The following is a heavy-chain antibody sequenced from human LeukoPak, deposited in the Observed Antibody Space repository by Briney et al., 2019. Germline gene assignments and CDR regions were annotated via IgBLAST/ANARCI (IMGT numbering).Heavy chain of an antibody. CDR1: GGSISSYY. Sequence: SETLSLTCTVSGGSISSYYWSWIRQPPGKGLEWIGYIYYSGSTNYNPSLKSRVTISVDTSKNQFSLKLSSVTAADTAVYYCARDGVGYDAFDIWGQGTMVTVSS. CDR2: IYYSGST. D-gene: IGHD3-16*01. CDR3: ARDGVGYDAFDI. V-gene: IGHV4-59*01. J-gene: IGHJ3*02.